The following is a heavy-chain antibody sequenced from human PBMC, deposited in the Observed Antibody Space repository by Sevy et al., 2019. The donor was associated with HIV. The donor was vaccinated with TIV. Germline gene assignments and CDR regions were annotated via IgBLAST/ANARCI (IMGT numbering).Heavy chain of an antibody. CDR2: ISGSGGST. V-gene: IGHV3-23*01. D-gene: IGHD4-17*01. CDR3: AKRDYGDYGAFDI. Sequence: GGSLRLSCAASGFTFSSYAMSWVRQAPGKGLEWVSAISGSGGSTSYADSVKGRFTISRDNSKNTLYLQMNSLRAEDTAVYYCAKRDYGDYGAFDIWGQGTMVTVSS. CDR1: GFTFSSYA. J-gene: IGHJ3*02.